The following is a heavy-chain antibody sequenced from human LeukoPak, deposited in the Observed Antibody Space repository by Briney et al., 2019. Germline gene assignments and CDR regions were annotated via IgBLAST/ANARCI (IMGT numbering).Heavy chain of an antibody. CDR2: IAYSGDST. CDR3: AKDKLPTAMFSYVY. CDR1: GFTLSSHA. Sequence: PGGSLRLSCAASGFTLSSHAMTWVRQAPGKGLEWVSGIAYSGDSTYYAGSVKGRFTISSDNSRNTLYLQMNSLRAEDTAVYYCAKDKLPTAMFSYVYWGQGTLVTVSS. V-gene: IGHV3-23*01. D-gene: IGHD2-2*01. J-gene: IGHJ4*02.